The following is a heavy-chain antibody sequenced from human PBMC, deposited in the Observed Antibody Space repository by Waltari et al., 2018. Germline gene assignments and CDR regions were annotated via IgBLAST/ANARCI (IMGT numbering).Heavy chain of an antibody. Sequence: DVQLLESGGGLVQPGGSLRLSCEASGFTFSDFAMTWVRQAPGQGVEWVATSGPSAERTYYAGSVKGRFSVSRDNSMNTHYLQLEFLRPEDTAIYFCARERGSSGVYYIDYWGQGTLVSVSS. V-gene: IGHV3-23*01. J-gene: IGHJ4*02. CDR3: ARERGSSGVYYIDY. CDR1: GFTFSDFA. CDR2: SGPSAERT. D-gene: IGHD3-10*01.